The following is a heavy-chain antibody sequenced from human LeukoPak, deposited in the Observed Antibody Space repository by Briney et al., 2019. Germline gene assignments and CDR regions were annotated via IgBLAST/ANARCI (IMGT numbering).Heavy chain of an antibody. CDR3: ARGDAGHSRLPVGY. V-gene: IGHV1-2*02. J-gene: IGHJ4*02. CDR2: INPNSGGT. D-gene: IGHD2-15*01. Sequence: ASVKVSCKASGFTFTGYYMHWVRQAPGQGLEWMGWINPNSGGTNYAQKFQGRVTMTRDTSISTAYMELSRLRSDDTAVYYCARGDAGHSRLPVGYWGQGTLVTVSS. CDR1: GFTFTGYY.